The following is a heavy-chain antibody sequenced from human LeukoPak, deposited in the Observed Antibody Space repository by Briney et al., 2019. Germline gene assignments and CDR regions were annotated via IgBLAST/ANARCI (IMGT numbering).Heavy chain of an antibody. J-gene: IGHJ4*02. D-gene: IGHD6-19*01. V-gene: IGHV1-18*01. Sequence: GASVKVSCKASGYTFTSYGISWVRQAPGQGLEWMGWISAYNGNTNYAQKLQGRVTMTTDTSTSTAYMELRSLRSDDTAVYYCATIRAHIAVGVTPDYWGQGTLVTVSS. CDR2: ISAYNGNT. CDR3: ATIRAHIAVGVTPDY. CDR1: GYTFTSYG.